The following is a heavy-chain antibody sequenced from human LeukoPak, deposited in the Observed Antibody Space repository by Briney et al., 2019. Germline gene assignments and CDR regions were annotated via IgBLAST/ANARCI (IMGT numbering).Heavy chain of an antibody. Sequence: PGGSLRLSCAASGFTFSSYSMNWVRQAPGKGLEWVSSISSSSSYIYYADSVKGRFTISRDNAKNSLYLQMNSLRAEDTAVYYCARDAKGTVTTGPVYWGQGTLVTVSP. D-gene: IGHD4-17*01. CDR2: ISSSSSYI. V-gene: IGHV3-21*01. CDR1: GFTFSSYS. CDR3: ARDAKGTVTTGPVY. J-gene: IGHJ4*02.